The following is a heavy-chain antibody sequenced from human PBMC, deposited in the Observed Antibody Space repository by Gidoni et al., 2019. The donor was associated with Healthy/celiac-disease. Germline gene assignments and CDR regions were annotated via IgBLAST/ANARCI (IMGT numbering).Heavy chain of an antibody. J-gene: IGHJ4*02. D-gene: IGHD3-3*01. CDR3: ANARDFWSGYYYYFDY. CDR1: GSTFSSYA. Sequence: EVQLLESGGGLVQPGGSLRLSCAASGSTFSSYAMSWVRQAPGKGLEWVSAISGSGGSTYYADSVKGRFTISRDNSKNTVYLQMKSLRAEDTAVYYCANARDFWSGYYYYFDYWGQGTLVTVSS. V-gene: IGHV3-23*01. CDR2: ISGSGGST.